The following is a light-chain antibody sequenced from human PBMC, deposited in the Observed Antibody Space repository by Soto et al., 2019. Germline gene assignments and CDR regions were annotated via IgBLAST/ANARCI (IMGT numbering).Light chain of an antibody. Sequence: VLTQSPVTLSLSPGERATLSCRASQSFRCPLAWYQQKPGQAPRLLIYDAYNRATGIPPRFSGSGSGTDFTRKISILEPEDSEVCYSQQRHMSPIPFGQGTRLQ. CDR1: QSFRCP. CDR3: QQRHMSPIP. V-gene: IGKV3-11*01. J-gene: IGKJ5*01. CDR2: DAY.